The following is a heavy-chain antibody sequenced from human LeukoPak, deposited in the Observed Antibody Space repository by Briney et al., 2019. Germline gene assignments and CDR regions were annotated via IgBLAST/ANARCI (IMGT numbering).Heavy chain of an antibody. V-gene: IGHV6-1*01. CDR2: VFYSSRWHN. Sequence: SQTLSLTCAISGDSVSTNAWNWVRQTPSGGLECLGRVFYSSRWHNEYAESVKSRISINPDTSKNQFSLQLNSVTPDDTAVYYCARGWARDGFNIWSQGTMVTVSS. D-gene: IGHD6-13*01. CDR3: ARGWARDGFNI. CDR1: GDSVSTNA. J-gene: IGHJ3*02.